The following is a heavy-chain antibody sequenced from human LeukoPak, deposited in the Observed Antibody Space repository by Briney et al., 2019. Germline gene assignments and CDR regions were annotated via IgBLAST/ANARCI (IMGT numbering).Heavy chain of an antibody. D-gene: IGHD2-2*01. J-gene: IGHJ5*02. Sequence: ASVKDSCKASGYTFTGYYMHWVRQAPGQGLEWMGWINPNSGGTNYAQKFQGRVTMTRDTSISTAYMELSRLRSDDTAVYYCARVGYCSSTSCYLGWFDPWGQGTLVTVSS. CDR1: GYTFTGYY. V-gene: IGHV1-2*02. CDR3: ARVGYCSSTSCYLGWFDP. CDR2: INPNSGGT.